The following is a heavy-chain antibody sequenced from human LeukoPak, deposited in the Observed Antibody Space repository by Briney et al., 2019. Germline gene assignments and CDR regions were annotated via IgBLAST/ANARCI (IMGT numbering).Heavy chain of an antibody. CDR1: GGSISSSSYY. Sequence: SETLSLTCTVSGGSISSSSYYWGWIRQPPGKGLEWIGYIYYSGSTNYNPSLKSRVTISVDTSKNQFSLKLSSVTAADTAVYYCARHGRIFGVVIIEYFDYWGQGTLVTVSS. CDR2: IYYSGST. V-gene: IGHV4-61*05. CDR3: ARHGRIFGVVIIEYFDY. J-gene: IGHJ4*02. D-gene: IGHD3-3*01.